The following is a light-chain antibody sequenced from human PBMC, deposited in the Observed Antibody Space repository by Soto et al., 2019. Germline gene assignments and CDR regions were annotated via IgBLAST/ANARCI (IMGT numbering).Light chain of an antibody. CDR1: QSIISY. V-gene: IGKV1-17*01. Sequence: DIQMTQSPSSLSASVGDRVTITCRASQSIISYLNWYQQRPGKDPNLLIYAESNLQSGVPSRFSGSGSGTEFTLTISSMQPEDFATYYCLQQNSYPWTFGQGTKVDI. CDR2: AES. CDR3: LQQNSYPWT. J-gene: IGKJ1*01.